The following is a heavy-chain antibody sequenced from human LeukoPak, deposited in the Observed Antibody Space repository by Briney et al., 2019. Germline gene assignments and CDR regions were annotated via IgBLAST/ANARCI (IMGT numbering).Heavy chain of an antibody. CDR2: IYYSGST. CDR1: GGSISSSSYY. J-gene: IGHJ3*02. CDR3: ARTSYYDSQSGTHAFDI. D-gene: IGHD3-22*01. V-gene: IGHV4-39*01. Sequence: SETLSLTCTVSGGSISSSSYYWGWIRQPPGQGLEWIGSIYYSGSTYYNPSLKSRVTISVDTSKNQFSLKLSSVTAADTAVYYCARTSYYDSQSGTHAFDIWGQGTMVTVSS.